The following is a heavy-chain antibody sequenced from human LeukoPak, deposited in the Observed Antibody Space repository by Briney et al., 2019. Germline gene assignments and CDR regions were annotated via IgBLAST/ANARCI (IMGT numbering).Heavy chain of an antibody. CDR1: GFTFSSYW. Sequence: GGSLRLSCAASGFTFSSYWMHWVRQAPGKGLVWVSRINTDGSSTSYADSVKGRFTISRDNAKNTLYLQMNSLRADDTAVYYCARDSPHRRLDPWGQGTLVTVSS. V-gene: IGHV3-74*01. J-gene: IGHJ5*02. CDR2: INTDGSST. CDR3: ARDSPHRRLDP.